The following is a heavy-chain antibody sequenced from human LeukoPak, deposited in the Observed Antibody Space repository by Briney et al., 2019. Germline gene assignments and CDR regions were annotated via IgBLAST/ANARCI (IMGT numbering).Heavy chain of an antibody. V-gene: IGHV3-30*03. CDR1: GFTFSTYG. D-gene: IGHD7-27*01. Sequence: PGRSVRLSCAASGFTFSTYGMHWVRQAPGKGLEWVAGISYEGNNKYYTDSVKGRFTISRDNSKNTLDLQMNSLRAEDTAVYYCARDPSGDLDYWGQGTLVTVSS. CDR3: ARDPSGDLDY. CDR2: ISYEGNNK. J-gene: IGHJ4*02.